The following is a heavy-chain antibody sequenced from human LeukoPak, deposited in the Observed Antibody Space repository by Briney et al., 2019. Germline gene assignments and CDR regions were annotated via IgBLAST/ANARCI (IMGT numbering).Heavy chain of an antibody. Sequence: GGSLRLSCAASGFTFSSYGMHWVRQAPGKGLEWVAVIWYDGSNKYYADSVKGRFTISRDNSKNTLYLQMNSLRAEDTAMYYCARAGYSGYVYLFDYWGQGALVTVSS. J-gene: IGHJ4*02. V-gene: IGHV3-33*01. D-gene: IGHD5-12*01. CDR1: GFTFSSYG. CDR2: IWYDGSNK. CDR3: ARAGYSGYVYLFDY.